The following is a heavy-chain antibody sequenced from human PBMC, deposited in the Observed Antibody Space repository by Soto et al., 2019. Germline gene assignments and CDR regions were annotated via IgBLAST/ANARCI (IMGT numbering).Heavy chain of an antibody. CDR3: ARDPNTSSSWWLDP. V-gene: IGHV3-11*06. D-gene: IGHD6-6*01. CDR1: GFTFSDYY. J-gene: IGHJ5*02. Sequence: QVQLVESGGGLVKPGGSLRLSCAGSGFTFSDYYMTWIRQAPGKGLEWVSYISSGSSYTNYADSVKGRFTISRDNAKNSLFLQMNNLRTEDTAVYYCARDPNTSSSWWLDPWGRGTLVTVSS. CDR2: ISSGSSYT.